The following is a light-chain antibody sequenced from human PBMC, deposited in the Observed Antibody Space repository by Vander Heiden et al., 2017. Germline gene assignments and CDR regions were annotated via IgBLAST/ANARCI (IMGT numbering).Light chain of an antibody. CDR3: LIWDSSSDHQV. Sequence: YELTQPPSVSVAPGQTARVPCGGNNIGVKSVHWYQQKPGQAPVLVVCDGCDRPSGIPERFSGSRSGHTATLTISRVEAGDEADYYCLIWDSSSDHQVFGTGTQVTVL. CDR1: NIGVKS. V-gene: IGLV3-21*02. CDR2: DGC. J-gene: IGLJ1*01.